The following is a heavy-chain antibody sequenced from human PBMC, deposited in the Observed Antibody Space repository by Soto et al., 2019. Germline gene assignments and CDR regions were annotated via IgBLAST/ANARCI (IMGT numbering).Heavy chain of an antibody. Sequence: SGPTLVNPTQTLTLTCTFSGFSLSTSGMCVSWIRQPPGKALEWLALIDWDDDKYYSTSLKTRLTISKDTSKNQVVLTMTNMDPVDTAMYYCARIWDFWSGSYYYYGMDVWGQGTTVTVSS. D-gene: IGHD3-3*01. CDR2: IDWDDDK. J-gene: IGHJ6*02. CDR1: GFSLSTSGMC. V-gene: IGHV2-70*01. CDR3: ARIWDFWSGSYYYYGMDV.